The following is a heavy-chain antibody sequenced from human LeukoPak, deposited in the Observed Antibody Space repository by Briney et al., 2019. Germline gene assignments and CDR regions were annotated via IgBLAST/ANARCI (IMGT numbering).Heavy chain of an antibody. CDR1: GGSVSSGSYY. V-gene: IGHV4-61*01. Sequence: SETLSLTCTVSGGSVSSGSYYWSWIRQPPGKGLEWIGYIYYSGSTNYNPSLKSRVTISVDTSKNQFSLKLSSVTAADTAVYYCARERSGTGSIDYWGEGTLVTVSS. CDR3: ARERSGTGSIDY. J-gene: IGHJ4*02. CDR2: IYYSGST. D-gene: IGHD3/OR15-3a*01.